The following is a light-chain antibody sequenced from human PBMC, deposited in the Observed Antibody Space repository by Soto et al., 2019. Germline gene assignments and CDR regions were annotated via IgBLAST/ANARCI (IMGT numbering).Light chain of an antibody. CDR1: QSVSSSY. V-gene: IGKV3-20*01. Sequence: ELVLTQSPGTLSLSPGERATLSCRASQSVSSSYLAWYQQKPGQAPRLLIYATSTRATGVPDRFSGSGSVTGFTLTISALEPEAFVVYYCQAYGGCPSSFGQGTKVEIK. CDR2: ATS. J-gene: IGKJ1*01. CDR3: QAYGGCPSS.